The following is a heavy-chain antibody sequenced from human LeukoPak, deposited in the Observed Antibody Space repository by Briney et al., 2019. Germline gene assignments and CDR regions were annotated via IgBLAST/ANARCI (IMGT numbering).Heavy chain of an antibody. CDR1: GFTFSSYE. CDR3: AKAIDGYKYYFDY. V-gene: IGHV3-48*03. Sequence: GGSLRLACAASGFTFSSYEMNWVRQAPGKGLEWVSYISSSGSTIYYADSVKGRFTISRDNAKNSLYLQMNSLRAEDTALYYCAKAIDGYKYYFDYWGQGTLVTVSS. J-gene: IGHJ4*02. D-gene: IGHD5-24*01. CDR2: ISSSGSTI.